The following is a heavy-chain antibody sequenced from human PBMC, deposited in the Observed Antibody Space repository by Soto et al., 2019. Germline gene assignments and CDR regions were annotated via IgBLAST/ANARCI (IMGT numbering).Heavy chain of an antibody. V-gene: IGHV1-69*13. D-gene: IGHD3-3*01. CDR1: GGRFSSYA. J-gene: IGHJ6*02. CDR2: IIPIFGTA. CDR3: ARDFGVTSSRYGMDV. Sequence: SVKVSCAACGGRFSSYAISWVRQAPGQGLEWMGGIIPIFGTANYAQKFQGRVTITADESTSTAYMELSSLRSEDTAVYYCARDFGVTSSRYGMDVWGQGTTVTVSS.